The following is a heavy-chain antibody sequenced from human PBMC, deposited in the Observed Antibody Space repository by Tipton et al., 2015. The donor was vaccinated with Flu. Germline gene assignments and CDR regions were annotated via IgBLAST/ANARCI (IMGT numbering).Heavy chain of an antibody. Sequence: SLRLSCTASGFTIRNFWMHWVRQAPGKGLVWVSRIDSDGSDTVYADSVKGRFTISRDNAYNTLYLQMSGLRAEDTATYYCATAGGTSSIWGQGTLVTVSS. D-gene: IGHD1-7*01. CDR3: ATAGGTSSI. CDR2: IDSDGSDT. CDR1: GFTIRNFW. V-gene: IGHV3-74*01. J-gene: IGHJ4*02.